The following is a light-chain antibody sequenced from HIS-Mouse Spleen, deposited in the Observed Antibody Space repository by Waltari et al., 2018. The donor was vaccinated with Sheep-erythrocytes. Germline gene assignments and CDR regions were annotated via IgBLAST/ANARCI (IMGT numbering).Light chain of an antibody. J-gene: IGLJ1*01. Sequence: QSALTQPASVSGSPGQSITISCTGTRSDVGSYNLVSWYQQHPGKAPKLMIYEGSKRPSGVSNRFSGSKSGNTASLTISGLQAEDEADYYCCSYAGSNNYVFGTGTKVTVL. V-gene: IGLV2-23*01. CDR2: EGS. CDR3: CSYAGSNNYV. CDR1: RSDVGSYNL.